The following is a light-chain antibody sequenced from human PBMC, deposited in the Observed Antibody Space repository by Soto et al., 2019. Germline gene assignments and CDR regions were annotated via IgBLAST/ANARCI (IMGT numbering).Light chain of an antibody. V-gene: IGKV3-20*01. CDR3: QHYGSLVLT. Sequence: EIVLTQSPGTLSLSPGERATLSCRASQSVSSTYLAWYQQKPGQAPRLLIYGASRRATGIPDRFSGSGSGTEFTLNISRLEPEDFAVYYCQHYGSLVLTFGGGTKVEIK. CDR1: QSVSSTY. CDR2: GAS. J-gene: IGKJ4*01.